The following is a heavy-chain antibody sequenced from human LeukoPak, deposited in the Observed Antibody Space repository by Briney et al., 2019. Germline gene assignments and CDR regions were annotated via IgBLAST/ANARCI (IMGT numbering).Heavy chain of an antibody. CDR1: GGTFSSYA. V-gene: IGHV1-69*05. D-gene: IGHD3-22*01. CDR2: IIPIFGTA. Sequence: SVKVSCKASGGTFSSYAISWVPQAPGQGLEWMGGIIPIFGTANYAQKFQGRVTITTDESTCTAYMELSSLRSEDTAVYYCARDPYYDSSGSTFDDAFDIWGQGTMVTVSS. CDR3: ARDPYYDSSGSTFDDAFDI. J-gene: IGHJ3*02.